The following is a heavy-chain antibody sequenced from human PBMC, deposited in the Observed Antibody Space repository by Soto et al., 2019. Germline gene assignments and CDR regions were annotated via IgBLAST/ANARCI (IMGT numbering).Heavy chain of an antibody. CDR1: GGSISSGDYY. CDR2: IYYSGST. J-gene: IGHJ6*02. CDR3: ARANFAKKYYYYYGMDV. V-gene: IGHV4-30-4*01. Sequence: PSETLSLTCTVSGGSISSGDYYWSWIRQPPGKGLEWIGYIYYSGSTYYNTSLKSRVTISVDTSKNQFSLKLSSVTAADTAVYYFARANFAKKYYYYYGMDVWGQGTTVTVSS.